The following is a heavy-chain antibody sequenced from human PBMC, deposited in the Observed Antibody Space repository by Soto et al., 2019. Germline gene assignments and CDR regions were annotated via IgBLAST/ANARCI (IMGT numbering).Heavy chain of an antibody. Sequence: QVQLVQSGAEMKKPGASVKVSCKASGYTFTSYGISWVRQAPGQGLEWMGWISTYNGNTHYAQKLQGRVTMTTDTSTSKAYMQQSSLRAADTAVYYCATDDFTNGVGDVGYWGQGTLVPVSS. D-gene: IGHD2-8*01. CDR2: ISTYNGNT. CDR1: GYTFTSYG. J-gene: IGHJ4*02. V-gene: IGHV1-18*01. CDR3: ATDDFTNGVGDVGY.